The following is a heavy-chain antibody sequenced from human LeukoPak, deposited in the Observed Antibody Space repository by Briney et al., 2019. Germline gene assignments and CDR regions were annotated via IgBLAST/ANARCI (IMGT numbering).Heavy chain of an antibody. V-gene: IGHV3-21*01. CDR2: ISSSSSYI. D-gene: IGHD6-6*01. Sequence: GSLRLSCAASGFTFSSYSMNWVRQAPGKGLEWVSSISSSSSYIYYADSVKGRFTISRDNAKNSLYLQMNSLRAEDTAVYYCARRGIAARPVDYWGRGTLVTVSS. CDR3: ARRGIAARPVDY. J-gene: IGHJ4*02. CDR1: GFTFSSYS.